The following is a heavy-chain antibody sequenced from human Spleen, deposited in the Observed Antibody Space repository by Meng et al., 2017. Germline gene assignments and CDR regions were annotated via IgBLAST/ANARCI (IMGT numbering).Heavy chain of an antibody. V-gene: IGHV3-9*01. D-gene: IGHD3-22*01. Sequence: SLKISCAASGFTFDDYAMHWVRQAPGKGLEWVSGIGWNSGSIGYADSVKGRFTISRDNAKNSLYLQINSLRVEDTAVYYCARAPSGYQFPLDYWGQGALVTVSS. CDR3: ARAPSGYQFPLDY. CDR2: IGWNSGSI. J-gene: IGHJ4*02. CDR1: GFTFDDYA.